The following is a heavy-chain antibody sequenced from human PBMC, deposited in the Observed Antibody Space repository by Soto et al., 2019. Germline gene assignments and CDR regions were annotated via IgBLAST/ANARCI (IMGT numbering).Heavy chain of an antibody. D-gene: IGHD1-1*01. Sequence: HPGGSLRLSCAASGFTFSSYAMHWVRQAPGKGLEWVAVISYDGSNKYYADSVKGRFTISRDNSKNTLYLQMNSLRSEDTAVYYCARARTSGYYYYYMDVWGKGTTVTVSS. V-gene: IGHV3-30-3*01. J-gene: IGHJ6*03. CDR2: ISYDGSNK. CDR3: ARARTSGYYYYYMDV. CDR1: GFTFSSYA.